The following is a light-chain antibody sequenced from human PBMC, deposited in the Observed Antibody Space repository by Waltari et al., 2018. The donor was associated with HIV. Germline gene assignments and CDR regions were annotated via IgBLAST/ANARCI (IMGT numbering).Light chain of an antibody. CDR3: QQYGNWYT. J-gene: IGKJ2*01. V-gene: IGKV3-15*01. CDR2: GAS. Sequence: EIVMTQSPVTLSVSPGERATLSCRASQSVRSNLAWYQQKPGQAPRLLIYGASTRATGIPARFSGSGSGTEFTLTINSLQSEDFAVYYCQQYGNWYTFGQGTKLEIK. CDR1: QSVRSN.